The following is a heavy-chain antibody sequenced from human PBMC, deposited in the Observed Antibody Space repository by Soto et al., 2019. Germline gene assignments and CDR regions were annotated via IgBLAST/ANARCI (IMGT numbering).Heavy chain of an antibody. Sequence: QVQLVQSGAEVKKPGSSVKVSCKASGGVFRNYAINWVRQAPGQGLEWMGGIIPVFGTADYPQKFLGRVTITAHESTTTAYMELTSLKTEDTAVYFCARDRWGSYSFDSWGQWTLVTVAS. CDR1: GGVFRNYA. V-gene: IGHV1-69*01. CDR3: ARDRWGSYSFDS. CDR2: IIPVFGTA. J-gene: IGHJ5*01. D-gene: IGHD1-26*01.